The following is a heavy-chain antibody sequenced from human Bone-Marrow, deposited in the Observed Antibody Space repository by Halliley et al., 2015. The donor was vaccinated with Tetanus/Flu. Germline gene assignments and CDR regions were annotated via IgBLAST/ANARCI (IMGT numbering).Heavy chain of an antibody. CDR2: INSDRRST. Sequence: INSDRRSTNHADPVRGRFTISRDDGKNTLYLQMNSLRYEGAGVYFCARYGPYYYAMDGWGQGTTVTVSS. V-gene: IGHV3-74*01. D-gene: IGHD3-10*01. CDR3: ARYGPYYYAMDG. J-gene: IGHJ6*02.